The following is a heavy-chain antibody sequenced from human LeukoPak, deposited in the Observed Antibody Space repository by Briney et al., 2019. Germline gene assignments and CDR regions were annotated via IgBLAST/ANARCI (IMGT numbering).Heavy chain of an antibody. CDR1: GSSVSSGSYY. Sequence: SETLSLTCTVSGSSVSSGSYYWSWIRQPPGKGLAWIGYIYYSGSTNYNPSLKSRVTISVDTSKNQFSLKLSSVTAADTAVYYCASYSYGLQDWFDPWGQGTLVTVSS. J-gene: IGHJ5*02. CDR3: ASYSYGLQDWFDP. D-gene: IGHD5-18*01. V-gene: IGHV4-61*01. CDR2: IYYSGST.